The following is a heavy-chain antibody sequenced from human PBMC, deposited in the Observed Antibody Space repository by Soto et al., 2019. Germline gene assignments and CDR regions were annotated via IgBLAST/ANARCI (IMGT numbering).Heavy chain of an antibody. CDR1: GYTFTSYA. J-gene: IGHJ4*02. CDR2: INAGNGNT. Sequence: ASVKISCKASGYTFTSYAMHWVRQAPGQRLEWMGWINAGNGNTKYSQKFKGRVTITRDTSASTAYMELSSLRSEDTAVYYCARGYVWGSYRLDYWGEGTLVTVSS. CDR3: ARGYVWGSYRLDY. D-gene: IGHD3-16*02. V-gene: IGHV1-3*01.